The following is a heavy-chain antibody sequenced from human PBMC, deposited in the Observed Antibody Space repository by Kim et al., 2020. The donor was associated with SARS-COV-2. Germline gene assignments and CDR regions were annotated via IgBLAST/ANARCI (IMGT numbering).Heavy chain of an antibody. J-gene: IGHJ5*02. CDR2: ISSSSSYI. V-gene: IGHV3-21*01. CDR3: ARDSKAARPIQWFDP. Sequence: GGSLRLSCAASGFTFSSYSMNWVRQAPGKGLEWVSSISSSSSYIYYADSVKGRFTISRDNAKNSLYLQMNSLRAEDTAVYYCARDSKAARPIQWFDPWGQGTLVTVSS. D-gene: IGHD6-6*01. CDR1: GFTFSSYS.